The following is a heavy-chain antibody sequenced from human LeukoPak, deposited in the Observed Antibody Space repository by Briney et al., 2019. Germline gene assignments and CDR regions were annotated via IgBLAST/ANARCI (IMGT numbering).Heavy chain of an antibody. J-gene: IGHJ4*02. V-gene: IGHV3-23*01. D-gene: IGHD3-3*01. CDR2: ISGSGGST. CDR1: GFTFSSYW. CDR3: AKNPGEWLPYSPVDY. Sequence: PGGSLRLSCAASGFTFSSYWMSWVRQAPGKGLEWVSAISGSGGSTYYADSVKGRFTISRDNSKNTLYLQMNSLRAEDTAVYYCAKNPGEWLPYSPVDYWGQGTLVTVSS.